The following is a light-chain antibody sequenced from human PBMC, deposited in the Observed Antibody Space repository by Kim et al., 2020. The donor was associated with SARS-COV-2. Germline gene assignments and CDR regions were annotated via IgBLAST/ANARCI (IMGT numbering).Light chain of an antibody. V-gene: IGKV4-1*01. CDR2: WAS. Sequence: DIVMTQSPDSLAVPLGERATIRCKSSQSVLYNSNNRHYLTWYQQKPGQPPKLLIYWASNRESGVPDRFSGSGSGTDFTLTISGLQAEDVAVYYCQQHYSSPLTFGGGTKVDIK. CDR3: QQHYSSPLT. CDR1: QSVLYNSNNRHY. J-gene: IGKJ4*01.